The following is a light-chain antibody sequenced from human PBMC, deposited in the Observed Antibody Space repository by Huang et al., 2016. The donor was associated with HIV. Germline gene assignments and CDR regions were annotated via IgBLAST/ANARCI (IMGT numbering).Light chain of an antibody. Sequence: DIQMTQSPSSLSASVGDRITITCRASQGISNYLAWYQQKAGKVPKLLIYAASTLQSGVPSRFSGSESGTDFTLTISSRQPEDVATYYCQKYNSAPAFGPGTKVDIK. CDR3: QKYNSAPA. CDR1: QGISNY. J-gene: IGKJ3*01. CDR2: AAS. V-gene: IGKV1-27*01.